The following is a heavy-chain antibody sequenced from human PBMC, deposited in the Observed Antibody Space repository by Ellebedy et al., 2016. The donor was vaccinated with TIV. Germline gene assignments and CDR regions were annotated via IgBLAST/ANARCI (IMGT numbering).Heavy chain of an antibody. J-gene: IGHJ4*02. CDR3: ARGGAPRCTD. D-gene: IGHD2-8*01. V-gene: IGHV3-7*01. CDR2: IKEDGSDN. CDR1: GFTFNNYW. Sequence: PGGSLRLSCATSGFTFNNYWMSWVRQAPGQGLEWVANIKEDGSDNNYVDSVKGRFTISRDNAKTFLYLQMNSLRAEDTAVYYCARGGAPRCTDWGQGTSVTVSS.